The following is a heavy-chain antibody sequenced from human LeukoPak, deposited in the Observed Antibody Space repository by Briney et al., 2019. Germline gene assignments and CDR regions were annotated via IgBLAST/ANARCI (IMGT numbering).Heavy chain of an antibody. D-gene: IGHD6-13*01. CDR1: GGSISSGGYY. J-gene: IGHJ4*02. Sequence: SETLSLTCTVSGGSISSGGYYWSWIRQRPGKGLEWIGYIYYSGSTYYNPSLKSRVTISVDTSKNQFSLKLSSVTAADTAVYYCAREGIAAALGYWGQGTLVTVSS. V-gene: IGHV4-31*03. CDR2: IYYSGST. CDR3: AREGIAAALGY.